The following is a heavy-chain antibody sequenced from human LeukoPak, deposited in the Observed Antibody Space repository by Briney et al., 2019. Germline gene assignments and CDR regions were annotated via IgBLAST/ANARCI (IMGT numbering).Heavy chain of an antibody. CDR1: GFTFSSYW. CDR2: IKQDGSEK. D-gene: IGHD6-13*01. J-gene: IGHJ4*02. V-gene: IGHV3-7*01. Sequence: GGSLRLSCAASGFTFSSYWMSWVRQAPGKGLEWVANIKQDGSEKYYVDSVKGRFTISRDNTKNSLYLQMNSLRAEDTAVYYCSTHGVYDRFWVQGTLATVSS. CDR3: STHGVYDRF.